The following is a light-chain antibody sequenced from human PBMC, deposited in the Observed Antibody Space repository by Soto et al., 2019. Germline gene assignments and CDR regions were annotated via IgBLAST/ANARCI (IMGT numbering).Light chain of an antibody. CDR3: QLRLDWPNA. J-gene: IGKJ4*01. V-gene: IGKV3-11*01. CDR1: RSVKNY. Sequence: EIVLTQSPATLSLSPGERATLSCRAGRSVKNYLAWYQQKPGQAPRLLIHDASNRATGIPARFSGSGSGTDFTLTISSREPEYFAVYYCQLRLDWPNAFGGVNKVEIK. CDR2: DAS.